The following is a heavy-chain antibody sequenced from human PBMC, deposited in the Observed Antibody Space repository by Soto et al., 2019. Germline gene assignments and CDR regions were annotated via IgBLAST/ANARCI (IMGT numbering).Heavy chain of an antibody. CDR3: ARDAFDI. CDR2: IKEDGGKK. CDR1: RFTFSNSW. Sequence: EVQLVESGGGLVQPGGSLRLSCVASRFTFSNSWMSWVRQAPGKGLEWVAIIKEDGGKKYYVDSVKGRFTISRDNAKNSLYLQMSSLRAEDTAVYYCARDAFDIWGQGTMVTVSS. V-gene: IGHV3-7*01. J-gene: IGHJ3*02.